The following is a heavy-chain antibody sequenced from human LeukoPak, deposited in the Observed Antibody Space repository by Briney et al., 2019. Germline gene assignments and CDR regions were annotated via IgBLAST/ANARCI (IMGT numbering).Heavy chain of an antibody. CDR2: IWDDGSSK. V-gene: IGHV3-33*06. J-gene: IGHJ4*02. D-gene: IGHD1-26*01. CDR1: GFTFSSNG. Sequence: PGGSLRFSCAASGFTFSSNGMHWTRQAPGKGLEWVAVIWDDGSSKYYGDSVKGRFTLSRDNSKNTLYLQTNSLRAEDTAVCYCAKPTRGSGSFLIDFWGQGTLVTVSS. CDR3: AKPTRGSGSFLIDF.